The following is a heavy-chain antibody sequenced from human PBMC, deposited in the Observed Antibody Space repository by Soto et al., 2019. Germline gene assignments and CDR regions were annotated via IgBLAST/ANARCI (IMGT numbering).Heavy chain of an antibody. D-gene: IGHD2-2*01. CDR1: GFTLSSYW. J-gene: IGHJ4*02. V-gene: IGHV3-74*01. CDR3: TSGPPMYCSSSSCYASPFDY. Sequence: GGSLRLSCAASGFTLSSYWMHWVRQAPGKGLVWVSLFNSYGSSTSYADSVKGRFTISIDNAKNTFFLQMNSLRAEDTAVYYCTSGPPMYCSSSSCYASPFDYWGQGTLVTVSS. CDR2: FNSYGSST.